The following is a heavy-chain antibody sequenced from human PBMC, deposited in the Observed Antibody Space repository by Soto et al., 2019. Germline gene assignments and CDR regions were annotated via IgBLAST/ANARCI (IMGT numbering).Heavy chain of an antibody. CDR3: TKATVTPYYFDY. CDR2: IKSKTDGGTT. CDR1: GFTFSNAW. Sequence: VQLVESGGGLVKPGGSLRLSCAASGFTFSNAWMSWVRQAPGKGLEWVGRIKSKTDGGTTDYAAPVKGRFTNSKEDSKNPLYLQMDSLKTGDPTVYLCTKATVTPYYFDYWGQGTLVTVSS. D-gene: IGHD4-17*01. V-gene: IGHV3-15*01. J-gene: IGHJ4*02.